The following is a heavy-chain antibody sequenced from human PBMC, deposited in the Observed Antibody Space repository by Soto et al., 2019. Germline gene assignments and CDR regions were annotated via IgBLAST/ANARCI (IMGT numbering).Heavy chain of an antibody. V-gene: IGHV4-39*01. J-gene: IGHJ6*02. D-gene: IGHD2-8*01. CDR1: GGSISSSSYY. CDR2: IYYSGST. Sequence: SETLSLTCTVSGGSISSSSYYWGWIRQPPGKGLEWIGSIYYSGSTYYNPSLKSRVTISVDTSKNQFSLKLSSVTAADTAVYYCARRGGYCTNGVCSYYYYYGMDVWGQGTTVTVSS. CDR3: ARRGGYCTNGVCSYYYYYGMDV.